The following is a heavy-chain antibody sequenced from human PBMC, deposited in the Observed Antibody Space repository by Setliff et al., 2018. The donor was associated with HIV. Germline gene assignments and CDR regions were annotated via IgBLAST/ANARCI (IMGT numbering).Heavy chain of an antibody. J-gene: IGHJ6*03. CDR3: ARTSAGARGFGLTYFYYMDV. D-gene: IGHD6-19*01. V-gene: IGHV1-69*13. CDR1: GYTFTSYG. CDR2: IIPLFNTP. Sequence: SVKVSCKASGYTFTSYGISWVRQAPGQGLEWMGGIIPLFNTPTYAQNFQGRVTIAADEYTNAAYMELSRLRFEDTAVYYCARTSAGARGFGLTYFYYMDVWGQGTTVTVSS.